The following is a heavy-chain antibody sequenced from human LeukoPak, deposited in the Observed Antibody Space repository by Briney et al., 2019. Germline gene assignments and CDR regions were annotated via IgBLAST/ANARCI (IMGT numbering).Heavy chain of an antibody. V-gene: IGHV3-74*01. CDR3: ARGPYDILTGYYGYYFDY. D-gene: IGHD3-9*01. J-gene: IGHJ4*02. CDR2: INSDGSST. CDR1: GFTFSSYW. Sequence: PGGSLRLSCAASGFTFSSYWMHWVRHAPGKGLVWVSRINSDGSSTSYADSVKGRFTISRDNAKNTLYLQMHSLRADDTAVYYCARGPYDILTGYYGYYFDYWGQGTLVTVSS.